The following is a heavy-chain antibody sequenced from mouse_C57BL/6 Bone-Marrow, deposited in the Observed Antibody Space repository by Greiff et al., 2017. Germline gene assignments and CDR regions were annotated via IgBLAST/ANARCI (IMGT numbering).Heavy chain of an antibody. D-gene: IGHD2-5*01. V-gene: IGHV2-2*01. Sequence: VQLQESGPGLVQPSQSLSITCTVSGFSLTSYGVHWVRQSPGKGLAWLGVLWSGGSTDYNAAFISRLSISKDNSKSQVFFKMNSLQADDTAIYYCARKDPSYYSNFYYAMDYWGQGTSVTVSS. CDR3: ARKDPSYYSNFYYAMDY. CDR1: GFSLTSYG. J-gene: IGHJ4*01. CDR2: LWSGGST.